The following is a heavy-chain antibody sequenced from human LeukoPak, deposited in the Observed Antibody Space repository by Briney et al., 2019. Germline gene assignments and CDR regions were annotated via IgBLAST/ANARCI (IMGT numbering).Heavy chain of an antibody. V-gene: IGHV4-30-4*01. CDR3: ARRGGHCTSSSCYNSFDP. J-gene: IGHJ5*02. CDR2: IYHTGST. D-gene: IGHD2-2*01. CDR1: GDSISGGDYY. Sequence: KASQTLSLTCTVSGDSISGGDYYWSWIRQPPGKGLEWIGYIYHTGSTYYNPSVKSRITMSVVTSKSQFSLNLTSVTAADTAVYYCARRGGHCTSSSCYNSFDPWGQGTQVAVSS.